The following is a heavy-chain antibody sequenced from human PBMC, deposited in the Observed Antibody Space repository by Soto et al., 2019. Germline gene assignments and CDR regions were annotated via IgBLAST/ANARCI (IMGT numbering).Heavy chain of an antibody. CDR1: GFTFSSYA. J-gene: IGHJ6*02. V-gene: IGHV3-30-3*01. Sequence: GGSLRLSCAASGFTFSSYAMHWVRQAPGKGLEWVAVISYDGSNKYYADSVKGRFTISRDNSKNTLYLQMNSLRAEDTAVYYCARDERKGAVGLRTYYYYYGMDVWGQGTTVTVSS. CDR2: ISYDGSNK. CDR3: ARDERKGAVGLRTYYYYYGMDV. D-gene: IGHD5-12*01.